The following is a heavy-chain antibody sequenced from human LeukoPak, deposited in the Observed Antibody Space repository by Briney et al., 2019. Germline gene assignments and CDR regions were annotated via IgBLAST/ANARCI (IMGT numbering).Heavy chain of an antibody. CDR2: IRYDGSNK. V-gene: IGHV3-30*02. Sequence: GGSLRLSCAASGFTFSSYGMYWVRQAPGKGLEWVAFIRYDGSNKYYADSVKGRFTISRDNSKNTLYLQMNSLRAEDTAVYYCAKDYGDYFHDWFDPWGQGTLVTVSS. CDR1: GFTFSSYG. CDR3: AKDYGDYFHDWFDP. J-gene: IGHJ5*02. D-gene: IGHD4-17*01.